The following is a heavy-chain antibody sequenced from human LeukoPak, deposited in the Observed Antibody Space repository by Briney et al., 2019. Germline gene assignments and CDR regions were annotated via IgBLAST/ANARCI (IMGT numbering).Heavy chain of an antibody. D-gene: IGHD6-13*01. CDR2: ISAYNGNT. CDR1: GYTLSELS. V-gene: IGHV1-18*01. CDR3: ARDRTRYSSSWHLFDY. Sequence: ASVKASCKVSGYTLSELSIHWVRQAPGQGLEWMGWISAYNGNTNYAQKLQGRVTMTTDTSTSTAYMELRSLRSDDTAVYYCARDRTRYSSSWHLFDYWGQGTLVTVSS. J-gene: IGHJ4*02.